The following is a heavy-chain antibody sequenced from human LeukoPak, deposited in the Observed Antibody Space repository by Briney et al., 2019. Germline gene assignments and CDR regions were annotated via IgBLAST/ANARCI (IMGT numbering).Heavy chain of an antibody. J-gene: IGHJ4*02. Sequence: GGSLRLSCAASGFTFSSYAIHWVRQAPGKGLEWVSLISFDGSNKYYADSVKGRFAISRDNSKNTLYLQMNSLRPEDTAVYYCARGNGLSSGWYEFDFWGQGALVAVSS. CDR2: ISFDGSNK. D-gene: IGHD6-19*01. CDR3: ARGNGLSSGWYEFDF. V-gene: IGHV3-30*09. CDR1: GFTFSSYA.